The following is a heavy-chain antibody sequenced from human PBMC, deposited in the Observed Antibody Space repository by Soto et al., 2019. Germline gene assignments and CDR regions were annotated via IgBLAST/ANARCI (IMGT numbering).Heavy chain of an antibody. V-gene: IGHV3-64D*06. J-gene: IGHJ4*02. CDR2: ISYNGGRT. D-gene: IGHD3-3*01. Sequence: GGSLRLSCSASTFTFSASAMYWVRQAPGKGLEYVSVISYNGGRTYYADSVKGRFTISRDNSKNTVFLQMSSLRGGDTAVYYCVKGPSQGSSVFGPLDFWGQGTLVTVSS. CDR3: VKGPSQGSSVFGPLDF. CDR1: TFTFSASA.